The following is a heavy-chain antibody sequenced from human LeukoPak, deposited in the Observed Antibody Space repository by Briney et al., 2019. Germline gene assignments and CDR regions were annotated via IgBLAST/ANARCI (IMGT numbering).Heavy chain of an antibody. CDR2: FDPEDGET. CDR1: GYTLTALS. CDR3: ATNLATLVTPAYY. V-gene: IGHV1-24*01. Sequence: ASVKVSCKASGYTLTALSMHWVRQAPGKGLEWMGGFDPEDGETIYTQMFQGRVTMTEDTSTDTAYMELSSLRSEDTAVYYCATNLATLVTPAYYWGQGTLVTVSS. J-gene: IGHJ4*02. D-gene: IGHD4-23*01.